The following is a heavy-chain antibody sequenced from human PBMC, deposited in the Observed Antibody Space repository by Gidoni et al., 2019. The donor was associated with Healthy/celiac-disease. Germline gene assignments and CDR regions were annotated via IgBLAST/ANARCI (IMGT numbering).Heavy chain of an antibody. Sequence: EVQLLESGGGLVQPGGSLRLACAASGFTFSSYAMSWVRQAPGKGLEWVSGISGSGGSTYYADSVKGRFTISRDNSKNTLYLQMNSLRAEDTAVYYCAKVPPPYTPYYYDSSGNDYWGQGTLVTVSS. D-gene: IGHD3-22*01. CDR1: GFTFSSYA. CDR3: AKVPPPYTPYYYDSSGNDY. CDR2: ISGSGGST. J-gene: IGHJ4*02. V-gene: IGHV3-23*01.